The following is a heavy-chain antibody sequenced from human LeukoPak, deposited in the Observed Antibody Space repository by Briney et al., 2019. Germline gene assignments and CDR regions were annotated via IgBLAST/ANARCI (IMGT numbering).Heavy chain of an antibody. Sequence: ASVKVSCKASGYTFTSYPTHWVRQAPGQRLEWMGYINSGSGHTKYSQTFQGRVTMTRDTSASTSYMALSSLTSEDTAVYYSARPGDNGDYIDFWGQGTLVSVSS. CDR1: GYTFTSYP. D-gene: IGHD4-17*01. V-gene: IGHV1-3*04. CDR2: INSGSGHT. CDR3: ARPGDNGDYIDF. J-gene: IGHJ4*02.